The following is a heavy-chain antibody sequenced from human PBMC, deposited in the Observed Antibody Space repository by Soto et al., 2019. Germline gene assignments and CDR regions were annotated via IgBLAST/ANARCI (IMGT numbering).Heavy chain of an antibody. CDR2: ISAYNGNT. J-gene: IGHJ6*03. Sequence: ESLKVSCKASGYTFTSYGISWVRQAPGQGLEWMGWISAYNGNTNYAQKLQGRVTMTTDTSTSTAYMELRSLRSDDTAVYYCARLGCSSTSCYTYYYYYYMDVWGKGTTVTVSS. V-gene: IGHV1-18*01. CDR1: GYTFTSYG. D-gene: IGHD2-2*02. CDR3: ARLGCSSTSCYTYYYYYYMDV.